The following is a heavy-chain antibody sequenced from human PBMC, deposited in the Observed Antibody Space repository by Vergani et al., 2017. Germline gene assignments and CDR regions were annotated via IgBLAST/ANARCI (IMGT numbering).Heavy chain of an antibody. CDR3: ARVNTETNGHLYYYYYRDV. J-gene: IGHJ6*03. CDR1: GGSFTSYH. Sequence: QVQLQQWGGGLLKPSETLSLTCVVTGGSFTSYHWTWIRQSPGEGLEWVGDIDHTGRPDYNPSLKIRFTMSVYKSRNQFSLTLTSVTATYTAIYFCARVNTETNGHLYYYYYRDVWGQGTAVTVS. CDR2: IDHTGRP. V-gene: IGHV4-34*01. D-gene: IGHD4-11*01.